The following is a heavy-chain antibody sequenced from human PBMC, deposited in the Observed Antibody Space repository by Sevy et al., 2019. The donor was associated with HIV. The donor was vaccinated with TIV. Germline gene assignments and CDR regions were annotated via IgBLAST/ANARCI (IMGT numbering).Heavy chain of an antibody. CDR1: GFTFSSYG. CDR2: ISGSGGST. V-gene: IGHV3-23*01. J-gene: IGHJ3*02. CDR3: AKVLLFDAFDI. D-gene: IGHD2-15*01. Sequence: GGSLRLSCVVSGFTFSSYGMRWVRQAPGKGLEWVSAISGSGGSTSYADSVKGRLTISRDNSKNTLYLQMNSLRAEDTAVYYCAKVLLFDAFDIWGQGTMVTVSS.